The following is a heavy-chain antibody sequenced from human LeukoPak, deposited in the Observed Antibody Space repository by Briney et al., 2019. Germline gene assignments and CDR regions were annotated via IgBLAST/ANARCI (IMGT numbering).Heavy chain of an antibody. Sequence: GGSLRLSCAASGFTFSSYGMPWVRQAPGKGLEWVAVISYDGSNKYYADSVKGRFTISRDNSKNTLYLQMNSLRAEDTAVYYCARERVAIFGVGGNWFDPWGQGTLVTVSS. CDR2: ISYDGSNK. D-gene: IGHD3-3*01. V-gene: IGHV3-30*03. CDR3: ARERVAIFGVGGNWFDP. J-gene: IGHJ5*02. CDR1: GFTFSSYG.